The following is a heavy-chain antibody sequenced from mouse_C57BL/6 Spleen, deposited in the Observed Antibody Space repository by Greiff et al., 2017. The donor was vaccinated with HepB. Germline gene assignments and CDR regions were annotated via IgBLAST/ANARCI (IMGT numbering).Heavy chain of an antibody. J-gene: IGHJ1*03. Sequence: QVQLQQPGAELVKPGASVKLSCKASGYTFTSYWMHWVKQRPGQGLEWIGMIHPNSGSTNYNEKFKSKATLTVDKSSSTAYMQLSSLTSEDSAVYYCARPHLYYGYDGLYFDVWGTGTTVTVSS. D-gene: IGHD2-2*01. CDR3: ARPHLYYGYDGLYFDV. V-gene: IGHV1-64*01. CDR1: GYTFTSYW. CDR2: IHPNSGST.